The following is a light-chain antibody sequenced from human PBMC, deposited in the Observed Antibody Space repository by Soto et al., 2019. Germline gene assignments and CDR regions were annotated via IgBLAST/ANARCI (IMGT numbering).Light chain of an antibody. V-gene: IGKV1-39*01. CDR1: QSISSK. Sequence: VHMTHSPSSLSASVLYRVTITFRASQSISSKLNWYQQKQGKAPRLLIYAASSLQSGVPSRFTGSGSGTEFTLTISSLQFDDSAVYYCQQYNNWWTFGQGTKVDIK. CDR2: AAS. CDR3: QQYNNWWT. J-gene: IGKJ1*01.